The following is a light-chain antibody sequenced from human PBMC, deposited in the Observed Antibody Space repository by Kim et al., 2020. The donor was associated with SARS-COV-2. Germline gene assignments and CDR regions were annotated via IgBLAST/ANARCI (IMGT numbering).Light chain of an antibody. CDR2: DAS. CDR1: QSVSSY. CDR3: QQRSNWIA. V-gene: IGKV3-11*01. Sequence: EIVLTQSPATLSLAPGERVTLSCRASQSVSSYLAWYQQKPGQAPRLLIYDASNRVTGIPARFSGSGSGTDFTLTISSLEPEDFAVYYCQQRSNWIAFGQGTRLEIK. J-gene: IGKJ5*01.